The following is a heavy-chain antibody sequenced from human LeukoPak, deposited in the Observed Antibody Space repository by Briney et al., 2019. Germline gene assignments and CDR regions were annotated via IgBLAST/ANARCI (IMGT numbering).Heavy chain of an antibody. J-gene: IGHJ3*02. Sequence: ASVKVSCKASGYTFTSYYMHWVRQAPGQGLEWMGWISAYNGNTNYAQKLQGRVTMTTDTSTSTAYMELRSLRSDDTAVYYCARAGSGWYNDAFDIWGQGTMVTVSS. V-gene: IGHV1-18*04. CDR3: ARAGSGWYNDAFDI. CDR2: ISAYNGNT. CDR1: GYTFTSYY. D-gene: IGHD6-19*01.